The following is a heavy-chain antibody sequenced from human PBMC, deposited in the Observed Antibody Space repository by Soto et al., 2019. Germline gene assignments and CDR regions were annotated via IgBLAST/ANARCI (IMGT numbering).Heavy chain of an antibody. CDR1: GYTFTSYD. J-gene: IGHJ6*02. CDR2: MNPNSGNT. Sequence: ASVKVSCKASGYTFTSYDINWVRQATGQGLEWMGWMNPNSGNTGYAQKFQGRVTMTRNTSISTAYMELSSLRSEDTDVYYCARWRGCSSTSCYYYYYGMDVWGQGTTVTVSS. CDR3: ARWRGCSSTSCYYYYYGMDV. V-gene: IGHV1-8*01. D-gene: IGHD2-2*01.